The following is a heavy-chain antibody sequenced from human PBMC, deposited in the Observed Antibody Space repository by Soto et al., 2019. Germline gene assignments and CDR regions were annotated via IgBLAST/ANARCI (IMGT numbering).Heavy chain of an antibody. Sequence: VQLVESGGGLVKPGGSLRLSCAASGFTFSDYYMSWIRQAPGKGLEWVSAISGSGGSTYYADSVKGRFTISRDNSKNTLYLQMNSLRAEDTAVYYCAKDPGYCSSTSCYYGRGYYYYYYGMDVWGQGTTVTVSS. CDR1: GFTFSDYY. CDR3: AKDPGYCSSTSCYYGRGYYYYYYGMDV. CDR2: ISGSGGST. D-gene: IGHD2-2*01. J-gene: IGHJ6*02. V-gene: IGHV3-23*04.